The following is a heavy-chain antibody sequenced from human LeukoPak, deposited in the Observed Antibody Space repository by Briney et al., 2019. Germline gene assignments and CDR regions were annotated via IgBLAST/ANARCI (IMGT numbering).Heavy chain of an antibody. J-gene: IGHJ5*02. Sequence: SETLSLTCSVSGXSISSYYWSWIRQPPGKGLEWIGEINHSGSTNYNPSLKSRVTISVDTSKNQFSLKLSSVTAADTAVYYCASTTGTIPYWFDPWGQGTLVTVSS. CDR3: ASTTGTIPYWFDP. CDR1: GXSISSYY. V-gene: IGHV4-34*01. CDR2: INHSGST. D-gene: IGHD1-1*01.